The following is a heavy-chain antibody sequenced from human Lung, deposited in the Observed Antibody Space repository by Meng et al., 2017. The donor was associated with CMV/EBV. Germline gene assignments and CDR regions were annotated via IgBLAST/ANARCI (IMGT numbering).Heavy chain of an antibody. Sequence: QLRMQEWGPGLVKPSGTLAFTCAVSGGSISISTWWSWVRQPPGKGLEWIGEIYHSGGTNYNPSLRGRVTISLDKSKNQFSLTLRSVTAADTAVYYCARDPYATGWAGWGQGTLVTVSS. CDR3: ARDPYATGWAG. CDR1: GGSISISTW. CDR2: IYHSGGT. J-gene: IGHJ4*02. D-gene: IGHD6-19*01. V-gene: IGHV4-4*02.